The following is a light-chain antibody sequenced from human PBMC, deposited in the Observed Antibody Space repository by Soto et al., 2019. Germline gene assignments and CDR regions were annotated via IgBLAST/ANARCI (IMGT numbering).Light chain of an antibody. CDR1: QGISTY. J-gene: IGKJ5*01. V-gene: IGKV1-5*01. CDR2: DAS. CDR3: QQYNSYSPIT. Sequence: IQMTQSPSSLSASVGDRVTITCRASQGISTYLNWYQQKPGKAPKLLIYDASSLESRVPSRFSGSGSGTEFTLTISSLQPDDFATYYCQQYNSYSPITFGQGTRLENK.